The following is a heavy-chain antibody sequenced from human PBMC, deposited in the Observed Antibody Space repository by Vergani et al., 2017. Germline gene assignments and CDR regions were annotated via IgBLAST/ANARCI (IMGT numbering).Heavy chain of an antibody. J-gene: IGHJ2*01. CDR3: VKDNDYDAVGPFDL. Sequence: VEAGGGLVQPGGSLRLSCTASGFTFQAFAFHWVRQVSGRGLEWVSGIDRNYGVKNGNSFEGRFSISRDNAKKAVLLQMNNLRQEDTALYFCVKDNDYDAVGPFDLWGRGTLVTVSS. D-gene: IGHD3-16*01. CDR2: IDRNYGVK. CDR1: GFTFQAFA. V-gene: IGHV3-9*01.